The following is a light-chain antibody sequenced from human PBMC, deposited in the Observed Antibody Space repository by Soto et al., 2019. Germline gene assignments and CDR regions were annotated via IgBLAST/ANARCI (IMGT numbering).Light chain of an antibody. CDR2: GAS. CDR3: QHYGTSAL. Sequence: EIVLTQSPGTLSLSPGERATLSCRASQSVSSSYLAWYQQKPGQPPRLLIYGASSRATGIPDRFSVSGSGTDFTLTISRLEPEDFAVYYCQHYGTSALFGPGTKVDIK. CDR1: QSVSSSY. J-gene: IGKJ3*01. V-gene: IGKV3-20*01.